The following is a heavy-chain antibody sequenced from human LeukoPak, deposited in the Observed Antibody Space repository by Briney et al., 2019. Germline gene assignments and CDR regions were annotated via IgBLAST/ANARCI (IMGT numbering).Heavy chain of an antibody. CDR1: GFTFDDYG. D-gene: IGHD3-16*02. Sequence: GGSLRLSCAASGFTFDDYGMSWVRQAPGKGLEWVAVISYDGGNKYYADSVKGRFTISRDSSKNTLYLQMNGLRAEDTAVYYCAKIALSSDTFDYWGQGTLVTVSS. CDR3: AKIALSSDTFDY. CDR2: ISYDGGNK. J-gene: IGHJ4*02. V-gene: IGHV3-30*18.